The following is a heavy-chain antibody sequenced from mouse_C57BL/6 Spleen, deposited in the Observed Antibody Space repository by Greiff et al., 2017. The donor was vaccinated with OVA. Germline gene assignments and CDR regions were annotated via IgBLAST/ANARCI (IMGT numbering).Heavy chain of an antibody. Sequence: LVESGAELVRPGASVTLSCKASGYTFTDYEMHWVKQTPVHGLEWIGAIDPETGGTAYNQKFKGKAILTADKSSSTAYMELRSLTSEDSAVYYCTRKYYDYPWFAYWGQGTLVTVSA. CDR1: GYTFTDYE. CDR3: TRKYYDYPWFAY. J-gene: IGHJ3*01. CDR2: IDPETGGT. V-gene: IGHV1-15*01. D-gene: IGHD2-4*01.